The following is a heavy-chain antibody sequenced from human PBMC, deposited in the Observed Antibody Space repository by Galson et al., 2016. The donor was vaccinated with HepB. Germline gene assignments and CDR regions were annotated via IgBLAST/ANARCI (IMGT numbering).Heavy chain of an antibody. Sequence: SVKVSCKVSRNIRSEMIIHWVRQAPERGLEWLGGFNPEDAGSIYAQRFQGRLTMTEDTSTNTAYMELSRLRREDTAVYYCATDTGRLYFGDHRGGGAYWGQGTLVAVSS. CDR3: ATDTGRLYFGDHRGGGAY. J-gene: IGHJ4*02. CDR2: FNPEDAGS. CDR1: RNIRSEMI. V-gene: IGHV1-24*01. D-gene: IGHD2/OR15-2a*01.